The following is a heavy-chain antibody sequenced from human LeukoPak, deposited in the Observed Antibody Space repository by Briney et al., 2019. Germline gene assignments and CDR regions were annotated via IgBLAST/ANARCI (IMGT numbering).Heavy chain of an antibody. D-gene: IGHD1-26*01. Sequence: LSLTCTVSGGSISSYYWSWIRQPPGKGLEWVGRIRNKANSYTTEYAASVKGRFTISRDDSKNSLYLQMSSLKTEDTALYYCARARYSANDYSDYWGQGTLVTVSS. CDR3: ARARYSANDYSDY. J-gene: IGHJ4*02. CDR1: GGSISSYY. CDR2: IRNKANSYTT. V-gene: IGHV3-72*01.